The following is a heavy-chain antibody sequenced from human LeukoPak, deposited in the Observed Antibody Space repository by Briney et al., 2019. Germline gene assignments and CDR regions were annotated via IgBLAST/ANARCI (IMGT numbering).Heavy chain of an antibody. CDR3: ASTPDYGDYVLGY. CDR2: IYYSGST. CDR1: GGSISSGGYY. J-gene: IGHJ4*02. V-gene: IGHV4-31*03. D-gene: IGHD4-17*01. Sequence: SQTLSLTCTVSGGSISSGGYYWSWLRQHPGKGLEWIGYIYYSGSTYYNPALKSRATISVDTSKNQFSLKLSSVTAADTAVYYCASTPDYGDYVLGYWGQGTLVTVSS.